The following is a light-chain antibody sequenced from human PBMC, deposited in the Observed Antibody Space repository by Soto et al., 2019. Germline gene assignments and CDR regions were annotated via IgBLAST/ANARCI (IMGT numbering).Light chain of an antibody. CDR1: QSIRTD. CDR3: QQYNNWPSWT. J-gene: IGKJ1*01. V-gene: IGKV3D-15*01. CDR2: DAS. Sequence: DIVMTQFPATLPVSPGERATLSCRASQSIRTDLAGYQQQSGQGPSLLIYDASTRATGSPARFSGSGSGTEFTLTISSLQSEDFAVYYCQQYNNWPSWTFGQGTKVDIK.